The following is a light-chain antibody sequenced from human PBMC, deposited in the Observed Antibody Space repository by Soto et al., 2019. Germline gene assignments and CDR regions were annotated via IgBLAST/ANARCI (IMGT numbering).Light chain of an antibody. Sequence: EIVMTSSPATLSVSQGEGATLSCKASQNVYNNLAWYQQRPGQPPRLLIYDASTRATGISARFSGSGYGTEFTLTISSLQSEDFAVYFCQQCRNWPLTFGGGTKV. J-gene: IGKJ4*01. CDR1: QNVYNN. V-gene: IGKV3-15*01. CDR2: DAS. CDR3: QQCRNWPLT.